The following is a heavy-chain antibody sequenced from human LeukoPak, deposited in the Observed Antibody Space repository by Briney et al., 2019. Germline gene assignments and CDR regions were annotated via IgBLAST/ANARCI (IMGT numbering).Heavy chain of an antibody. D-gene: IGHD2-2*01. V-gene: IGHV3-48*03. CDR1: GFSFSSYE. CDR3: ARADCSSSTCYLRRSWFDP. Sequence: GGSLRLSCAASGFSFSSYEMNWVRQAPGKGLEWVSYISSSGSTIYYADSVKGRFTISRDNAKNSLYLEMNSLRAEDTAVYYCARADCSSSTCYLRRSWFDPWGQGTLVTVSS. CDR2: ISSSGSTI. J-gene: IGHJ5*02.